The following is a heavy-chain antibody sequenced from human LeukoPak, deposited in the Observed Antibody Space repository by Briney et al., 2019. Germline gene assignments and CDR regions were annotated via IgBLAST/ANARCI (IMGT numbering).Heavy chain of an antibody. Sequence: QPGGSLRLSCAASGFTFSSYAMSWVRQAPGKGLEWVSAISGSGGSTYYADSVKGRFTISRDNSKNTLYLQMNSLRAEDTAVYYCAKARPPQGSYRYPNALFDYWGQGTLVTVSS. D-gene: IGHD3-16*02. CDR2: ISGSGGST. V-gene: IGHV3-23*01. CDR1: GFTFSSYA. J-gene: IGHJ4*02. CDR3: AKARPPQGSYRYPNALFDY.